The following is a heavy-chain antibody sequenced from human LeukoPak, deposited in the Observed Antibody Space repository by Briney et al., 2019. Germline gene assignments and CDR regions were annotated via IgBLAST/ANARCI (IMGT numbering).Heavy chain of an antibody. CDR1: GFSFSNYA. CDR3: AKVSWANYFDY. D-gene: IGHD6-13*01. Sequence: GGSLRLSCAASGFSFSNYAMSWVRQAPGKGLGWVSAISGSGGNTYYADSVRGRFTISRDNSKNTLYLQMNSLRAEDTAIYYCAKVSWANYFDYWGQGTLVTVSS. J-gene: IGHJ4*02. V-gene: IGHV3-23*01. CDR2: ISGSGGNT.